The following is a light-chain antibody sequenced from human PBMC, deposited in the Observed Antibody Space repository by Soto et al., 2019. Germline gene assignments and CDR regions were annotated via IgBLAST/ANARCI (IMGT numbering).Light chain of an antibody. CDR3: QQYGISPRT. J-gene: IGKJ2*01. V-gene: IGKV3-20*01. CDR2: GAS. Sequence: EIVLTQSPGTLSLSPGERATLSCRASQSVSSSYLAWYQQKPGQAPRLLIYGASSRATCIPDRFSGSGSGTDFTLTISRLEPEDFAVYYCQQYGISPRTFGQGTKLEIK. CDR1: QSVSSSY.